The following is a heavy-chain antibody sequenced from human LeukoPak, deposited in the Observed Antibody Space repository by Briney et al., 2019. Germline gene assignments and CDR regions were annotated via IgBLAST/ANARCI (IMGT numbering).Heavy chain of an antibody. CDR2: IFHSGTT. CDR1: GGSISSSNW. CDR3: ARGTTVYYYYYYHMDV. D-gene: IGHD4-17*01. V-gene: IGHV4-4*02. Sequence: SETLSLTCAVSGGSISSSNWWSWVRQPPGKGLEWIGRIFHSGTTDYKTSLKGRVTISVDKSKNQFSLKLSSVTAADTAMYYCARGTTVYYYYYYHMDVWGKGTTVTISS. J-gene: IGHJ6*03.